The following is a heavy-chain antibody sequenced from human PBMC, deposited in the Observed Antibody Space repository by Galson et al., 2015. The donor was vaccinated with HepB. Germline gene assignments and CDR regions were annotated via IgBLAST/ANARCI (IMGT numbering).Heavy chain of an antibody. V-gene: IGHV6-1*01. CDR3: AKFSSRRWFDP. Sequence: CAISGDSVSSNSSAWSWIRQSPSRGLEWLGRTYYRSKWYNDYALSVKSRITINPDTSKNQFSLQLYSVTPEDTAIYYCAKFSSRRWFDPWGQGTLVTVSS. CDR2: TYYRSKWYN. J-gene: IGHJ5*02. CDR1: GDSVSSNSSA.